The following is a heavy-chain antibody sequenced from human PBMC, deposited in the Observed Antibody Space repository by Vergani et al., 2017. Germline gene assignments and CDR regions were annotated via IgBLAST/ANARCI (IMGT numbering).Heavy chain of an antibody. CDR2: IIPSGGST. CDR3: ARSIAAAGYLDY. D-gene: IGHD6-13*01. Sequence: QVHLVQSGAEVKKPGASVKVSCKASGYTFTSYYMHWVRQAPGQGLEWMGIIIPSGGSTTSTQKFQGRVTMTRDTSTSTVYMELSSLRSEDTAVYYCARSIAAAGYLDYWGQGTLVTVSS. J-gene: IGHJ4*02. CDR1: GYTFTSYY. V-gene: IGHV1-46*01.